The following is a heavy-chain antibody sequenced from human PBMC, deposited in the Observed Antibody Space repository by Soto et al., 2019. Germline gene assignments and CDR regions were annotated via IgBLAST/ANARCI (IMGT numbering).Heavy chain of an antibody. CDR2: ISAYYGNT. J-gene: IGHJ4*02. CDR3: ARALSGWDYFDS. V-gene: IGHV1-18*04. D-gene: IGHD6-19*01. Sequence: SVNVSCKASGYTFTSYGIIWVRQAPGQGLEWMGWISAYYGNTNYAQKLQGRVTMTTDTSTSTAYMALRSMRSDDTAVYYCARALSGWDYFDSWGQGTQVTVSS. CDR1: GYTFTSYG.